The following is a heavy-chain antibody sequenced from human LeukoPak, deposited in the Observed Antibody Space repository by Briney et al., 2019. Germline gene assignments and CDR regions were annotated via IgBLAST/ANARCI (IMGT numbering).Heavy chain of an antibody. Sequence: GGSLRLSCAPSGFTFSTYAVTWVRQAPGKGLEWVSAISASGHSTFYADSVKGRFTISRDNSKNSLYLQMNSLRAEDTAIYYCAKLVEPASGYWGQGTLVTVSS. D-gene: IGHD2-8*02. J-gene: IGHJ4*02. CDR3: AKLVEPASGY. V-gene: IGHV3-23*01. CDR1: GFTFSTYA. CDR2: ISASGHST.